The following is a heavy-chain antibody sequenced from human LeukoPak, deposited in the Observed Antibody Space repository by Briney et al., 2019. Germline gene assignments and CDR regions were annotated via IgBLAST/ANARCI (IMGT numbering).Heavy chain of an antibody. Sequence: GASVKVSCKASGFTFTDYYITWVRQAPGQGLEWMGWISAYNGNTNYAQKLQGRVTMTTDTSTSTAYMELRSLRSDDTAVYYCARDRYSHDIAGYSADLQHWGQGTLVTVSS. D-gene: IGHD3-22*01. J-gene: IGHJ1*01. CDR2: ISAYNGNT. CDR3: ARDRYSHDIAGYSADLQH. V-gene: IGHV1-18*01. CDR1: GFTFTDYY.